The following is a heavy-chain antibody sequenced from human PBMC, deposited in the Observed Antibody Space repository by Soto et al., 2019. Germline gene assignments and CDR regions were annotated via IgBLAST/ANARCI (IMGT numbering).Heavy chain of an antibody. Sequence: GGSLRLSCAASGFTFSSYAMSWVRQAPGKGLEWVSGISGSGGSTYYADAVKGRFTISIDNSKNTLYLQMKSLRAEDTAVYYCAKTLSSDSSGYYSNYYYYGMDVWGQGTTVTVSS. CDR3: AKTLSSDSSGYYSNYYYYGMDV. V-gene: IGHV3-23*01. CDR1: GFTFSSYA. J-gene: IGHJ6*02. D-gene: IGHD3-22*01. CDR2: ISGSGGST.